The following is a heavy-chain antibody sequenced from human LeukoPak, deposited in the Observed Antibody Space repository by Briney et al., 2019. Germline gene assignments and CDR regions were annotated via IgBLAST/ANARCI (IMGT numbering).Heavy chain of an antibody. V-gene: IGHV4-39*07. CDR3: ARDRKSPVTPVWYFDL. CDR2: IYYSGST. J-gene: IGHJ2*01. D-gene: IGHD4-23*01. Sequence: SETLSLTCTVSGGSISSSSYYWGWIRQPPGKGLEWIGSIYYSGSTYYNPSLKSRVTISVDTSKNQFSLKLSSVTAADTAVYYCARDRKSPVTPVWYFDLWGRGTLVTVSS. CDR1: GGSISSSSYY.